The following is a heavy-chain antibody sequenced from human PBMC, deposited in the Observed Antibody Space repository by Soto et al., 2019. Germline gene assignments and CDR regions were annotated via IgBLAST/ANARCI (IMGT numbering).Heavy chain of an antibody. CDR3: ARGRVSSYCGGDCYYNWFDP. CDR2: IYHSGST. J-gene: IGHJ5*02. D-gene: IGHD2-21*02. Sequence: SETLSLTCAVSGGSISSVNWWSWVRQPPGKGLEWIGEIYHSGSTNYNPSLKSRVTISVDKSKNQFSLKLSSVTAADTAVYYCARGRVSSYCGGDCYYNWFDPWGQGTLVTVSS. V-gene: IGHV4-4*02. CDR1: GGSISSVNW.